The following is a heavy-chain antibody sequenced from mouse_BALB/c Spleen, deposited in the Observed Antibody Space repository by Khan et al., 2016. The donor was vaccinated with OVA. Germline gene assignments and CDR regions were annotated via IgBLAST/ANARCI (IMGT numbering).Heavy chain of an antibody. CDR3: ASSNYYGYAMDY. Sequence: EVQLQESGPGLVKPSQSLSLTCTVTGYSITSNYAWNWIRQFPGNKLEWMGYISYSGSTSYNPSLKSRIFITRDTSKNQFFLQLNSVTTEDTATYYCASSNYYGYAMDYWGQGTSVTVSS. D-gene: IGHD1-1*01. CDR1: GYSITSNYA. J-gene: IGHJ4*01. V-gene: IGHV3-2*02. CDR2: ISYSGST.